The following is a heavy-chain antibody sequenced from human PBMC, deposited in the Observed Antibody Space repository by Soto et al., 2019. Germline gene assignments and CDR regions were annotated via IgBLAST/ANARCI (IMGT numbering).Heavy chain of an antibody. V-gene: IGHV3-49*03. CDR1: GFTFGDYA. CDR3: TRDSHYDFWSGYYTPFFDY. D-gene: IGHD3-3*01. CDR2: IRSKAYGGTT. J-gene: IGHJ4*02. Sequence: PGGSLRLSCTASGFTFGDYAMSWFRQAPGKGLEWVGFIRSKAYGGTTEYAASVKGRFTISRDDSKSIAYLQMNSLKTEDTAVYYCTRDSHYDFWSGYYTPFFDYWGQGTLVTVSS.